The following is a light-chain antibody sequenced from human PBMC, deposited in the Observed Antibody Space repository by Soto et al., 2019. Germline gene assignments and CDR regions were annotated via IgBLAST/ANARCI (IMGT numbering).Light chain of an antibody. Sequence: QSALTQPASVSGSPGQSITISCNGNSSNVGSYDLVSWYQQHPGEAPKLMIYEGTKRPSGVSNRFSGSKSANTASLTISGLQPEDAADYYCCSYAGSDTMIFGGGTKLTVL. CDR2: EGT. J-gene: IGLJ2*01. V-gene: IGLV2-23*01. CDR1: SSNVGSYDL. CDR3: CSYAGSDTMI.